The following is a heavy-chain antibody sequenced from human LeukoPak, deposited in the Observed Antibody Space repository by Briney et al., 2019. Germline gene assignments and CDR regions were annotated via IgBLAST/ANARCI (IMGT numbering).Heavy chain of an antibody. D-gene: IGHD5-12*01. CDR3: ASGLGATTYYYYYYMDV. J-gene: IGHJ6*03. V-gene: IGHV1-46*01. CDR2: INPSGGST. Sequence: ASVKVSCKASGYTFTSYYMHWVRQAPGQGLEWMGIINPSGGSTSYAQKFQGRVTITADKYTSTAYMALSSLRSEDTAVYYCASGLGATTYYYYYYMDVWGKGTTVTVSS. CDR1: GYTFTSYY.